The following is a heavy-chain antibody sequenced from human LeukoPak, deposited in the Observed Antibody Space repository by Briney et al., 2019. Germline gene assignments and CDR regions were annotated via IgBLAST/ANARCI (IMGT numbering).Heavy chain of an antibody. J-gene: IGHJ6*04. Sequence: GASVKVSCKASGYTFTSYGISWVRQAPGQGLEWMGWISAYNGNTNYAQKFQGRVTMTRDTSTSTVYMELSSLRSEDTAVYYCARRGRSSWFDYYGMDVWGKGTTVTVSS. CDR2: ISAYNGNT. CDR1: GYTFTSYG. D-gene: IGHD6-13*01. V-gene: IGHV1-18*01. CDR3: ARRGRSSWFDYYGMDV.